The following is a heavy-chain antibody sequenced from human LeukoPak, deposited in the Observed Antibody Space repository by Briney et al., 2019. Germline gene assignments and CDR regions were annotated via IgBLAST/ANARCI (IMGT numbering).Heavy chain of an antibody. Sequence: GGSLRLSCAASGFTFSSYAMHWVRQAPGKGLEWVAVISYDGSNKYYADSVKGRFTISRDNSKNTLYLQMNSLRAEDTAVYYCTTGVVATIRYYTMDVWGQGTTVTVSS. D-gene: IGHD5-12*01. CDR1: GFTFSSYA. CDR2: ISYDGSNK. J-gene: IGHJ6*02. V-gene: IGHV3-30-3*01. CDR3: TTGVVATIRYYTMDV.